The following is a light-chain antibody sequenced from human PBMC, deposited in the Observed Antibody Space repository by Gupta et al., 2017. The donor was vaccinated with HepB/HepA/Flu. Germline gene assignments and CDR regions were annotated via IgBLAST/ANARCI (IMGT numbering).Light chain of an antibody. Sequence: DVQMTQSPSTLSASVGDRVTITCRASQTISTWLAWYQQKPGKAPQLLIYRASSLQSGVPSRFSGSGSGTDFTLTITNLQPEDFATYYCQRYNGYSPRTFGQGTKVEVK. CDR3: QRYNGYSPRT. CDR1: QTISTW. V-gene: IGKV1-5*03. J-gene: IGKJ1*01. CDR2: RAS.